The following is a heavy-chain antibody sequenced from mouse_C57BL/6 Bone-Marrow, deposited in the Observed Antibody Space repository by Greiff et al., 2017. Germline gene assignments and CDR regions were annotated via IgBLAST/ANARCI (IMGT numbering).Heavy chain of an antibody. J-gene: IGHJ3*01. V-gene: IGHV1-85*01. Sequence: QVQLQQSGPELVKPGASVKLSCKASGYTFTSYDINWVKQRPGQGLEWIGWIYPRDGSTKYNAKFKGKATLTVDTSSSTAYMELHSLTSEDSAVYFCARSNDGYFSWFAYWGQGTLVTVSA. D-gene: IGHD2-3*01. CDR2: IYPRDGST. CDR1: GYTFTSYD. CDR3: ARSNDGYFSWFAY.